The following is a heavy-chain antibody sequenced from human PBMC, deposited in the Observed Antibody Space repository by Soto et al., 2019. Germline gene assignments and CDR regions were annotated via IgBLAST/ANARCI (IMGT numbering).Heavy chain of an antibody. J-gene: IGHJ3*02. CDR1: GGSISSYY. Sequence: PSETLSLTCTVSGGSISSYYWSWIRQPPGKGLEWIGYIYYSGSTNYNPSLKRRVTISVDTSKNQFSLKLSSVTAADTAVYYCARESTLVPIRTFDIPGQETMVTLSS. CDR3: ARESTLVPIRTFDI. CDR2: IYYSGST. V-gene: IGHV4-59*01. D-gene: IGHD6-13*01.